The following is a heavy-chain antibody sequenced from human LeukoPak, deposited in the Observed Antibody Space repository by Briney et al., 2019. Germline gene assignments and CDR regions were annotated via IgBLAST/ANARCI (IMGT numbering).Heavy chain of an antibody. CDR2: IKQDGSEK. Sequence: GGSLRLSCAASGFTFGSYWMSWVRQAPGKGLEWVANIKQDGSEKYYVDSVKGRFTISRDNAKNSLYLQMNSLRAEDTAVYYCASIFYSIDYIFDYWGQGALVTVSS. V-gene: IGHV3-7*01. D-gene: IGHD3-22*01. CDR1: GFTFGSYW. CDR3: ASIFYSIDYIFDY. J-gene: IGHJ4*02.